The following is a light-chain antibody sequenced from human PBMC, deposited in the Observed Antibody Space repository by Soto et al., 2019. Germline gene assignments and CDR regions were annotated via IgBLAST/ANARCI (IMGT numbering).Light chain of an antibody. CDR2: KTS. CDR3: QQWSLYSWT. CDR1: QNIGVW. J-gene: IGKJ1*01. V-gene: IGKV1-5*03. Sequence: DIQMTQSPSTLSASVGDRVTIAGRASQNIGVWLAWYQEKPGKGPSLLIYKTSTLEDRVPSRFSGTGSGTDLTLTIYPLQPDDVATYYCQQWSLYSWTFGQGTKVDI.